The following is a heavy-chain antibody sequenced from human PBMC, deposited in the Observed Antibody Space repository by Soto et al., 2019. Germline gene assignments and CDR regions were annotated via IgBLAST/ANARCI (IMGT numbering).Heavy chain of an antibody. J-gene: IGHJ6*02. Sequence: SETLSLTCAVSGGSISSSNWWSWVRQPPGKGLEWIGEIYHSGSTNYNPSLKSRVTISVDKSKNQFSLKLSSVTAADTAVYYCASQPKRGPLLEWLKGYYYGLDVWGQGTTVTVSS. CDR3: ASQPKRGPLLEWLKGYYYGLDV. CDR1: GGSISSSNW. D-gene: IGHD3-3*01. V-gene: IGHV4-4*02. CDR2: IYHSGST.